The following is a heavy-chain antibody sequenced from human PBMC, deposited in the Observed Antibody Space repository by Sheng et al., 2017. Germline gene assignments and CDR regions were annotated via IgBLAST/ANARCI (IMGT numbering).Heavy chain of an antibody. CDR1: GFTFSDYW. D-gene: IGHD4-17*01. CDR2: INSDGSSK. Sequence: EVQLVQSGGGLLQPGGSLRLSCEASGFTFSDYWMHWVHQAPGKGLVWVSRINSDGSSKTYADSVKGRFTVSRDNAKNTLFLQMNSLRAEDTAVYYCTRTTVVPYYFDSWGQGTLVTVSS. CDR3: TRTTVVPYYFDS. V-gene: IGHV3-74*01. J-gene: IGHJ4*02.